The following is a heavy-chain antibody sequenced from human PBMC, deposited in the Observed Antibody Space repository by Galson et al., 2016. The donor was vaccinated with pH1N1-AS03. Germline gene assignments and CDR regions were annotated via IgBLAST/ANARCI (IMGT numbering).Heavy chain of an antibody. CDR1: GFTVSSKY. Sequence: SLRLSCAASGFTVSSKYMSWVRQAPEKGLEWVSSIYSGGSTYYTDSVKGRFTISRDDSKATLFLQMSSLRPEDTAVYYCASVTSAWPTVGAFGIWGQGTEVTVSS. D-gene: IGHD4-23*01. J-gene: IGHJ3*02. CDR2: IYSGGST. V-gene: IGHV3-66*02. CDR3: ASVTSAWPTVGAFGI.